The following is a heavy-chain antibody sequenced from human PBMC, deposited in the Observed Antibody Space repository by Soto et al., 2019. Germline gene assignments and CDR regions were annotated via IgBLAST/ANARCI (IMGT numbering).Heavy chain of an antibody. CDR3: AGISTVTTTGDDAFDI. D-gene: IGHD4-17*01. CDR2: IWYDGSNK. CDR1: GFTFSSYI. J-gene: IGHJ3*02. Sequence: GGSLRLSCAASGFTFSSYIMNWVRQAPGKGLEWVAVIWYDGSNKYYADSVKGRFTISRDNSKNTLYLQMNSLRAEDTAVYYCAGISTVTTTGDDAFDIWGQGTMVTVSS. V-gene: IGHV3-33*08.